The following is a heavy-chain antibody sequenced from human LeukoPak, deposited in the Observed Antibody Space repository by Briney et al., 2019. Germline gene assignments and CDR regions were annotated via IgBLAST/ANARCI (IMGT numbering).Heavy chain of an antibody. CDR1: GYTFITYW. CDR2: IYPGDSDT. CDR3: ARPDDYGGKPSAFDI. Sequence: GESLKISCKGSGYTFITYWIGWVRQMPGKGLEWMGIIYPGDSDTRYSPSFQGQVTFSADKSITTAYLQWNSLKASDTAMYYCARPDDYGGKPSAFDIWGQGTMVTVSS. V-gene: IGHV5-51*01. J-gene: IGHJ3*02. D-gene: IGHD4-23*01.